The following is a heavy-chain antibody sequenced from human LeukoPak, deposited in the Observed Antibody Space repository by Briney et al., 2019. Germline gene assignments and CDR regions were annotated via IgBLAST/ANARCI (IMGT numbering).Heavy chain of an antibody. Sequence: ASVKVSCKASGGTFSSYAMSWVRQAPGQGLEWMGGIIPIFGTANYAQKFQGRVTITTDESTSTAYMELSSLRSEDTAVYYCARGYYDFWSGYPGVYMDVWGKGTTVTVSS. CDR1: GGTFSSYA. V-gene: IGHV1-69*05. CDR2: IIPIFGTA. CDR3: ARGYYDFWSGYPGVYMDV. D-gene: IGHD3-3*01. J-gene: IGHJ6*03.